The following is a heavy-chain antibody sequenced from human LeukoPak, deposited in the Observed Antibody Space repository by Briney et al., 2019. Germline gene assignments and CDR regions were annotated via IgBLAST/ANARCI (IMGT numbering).Heavy chain of an antibody. CDR1: GGSFSGYY. J-gene: IGHJ4*02. CDR3: ARGGSCSSTSCYGLGYEY. CDR2: INHSGST. V-gene: IGHV4-34*01. D-gene: IGHD2-2*01. Sequence: SETLSLTCAVYGGSFSGYYWSWIRQPPGKGLEWIGEINHSGSTNYNPSPKSRVTISVDTSKNQFSLKLSSVTAADTAVYYCARGGSCSSTSCYGLGYEYWGQGTLVTVSS.